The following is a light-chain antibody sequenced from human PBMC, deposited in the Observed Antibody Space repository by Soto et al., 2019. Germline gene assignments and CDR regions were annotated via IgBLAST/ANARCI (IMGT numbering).Light chain of an antibody. CDR1: QSVSTF. CDR3: QQFDSYPPLT. J-gene: IGKJ1*01. CDR2: DAS. V-gene: IGKV1-5*01. Sequence: DLLLNQSPSTLSVSVGERGPISCRASQSVSTFLAWYPQKPGTPPKLLIYDASNWKSGVPARFSGSGSGTDFTLTISSLEPDDLAVYYCQQFDSYPPLTFGQG.